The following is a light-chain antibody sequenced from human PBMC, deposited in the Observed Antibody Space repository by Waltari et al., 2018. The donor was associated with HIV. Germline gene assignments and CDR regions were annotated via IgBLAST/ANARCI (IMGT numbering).Light chain of an antibody. CDR3: GTWDSGVSAGV. CDR1: ASNIGKNY. Sequence: QSVLTQPPSLSAAPGQTVTISCSGSASNIGKNYVSWYQPLPETAPKLIIYDNNKRPSGIPDRFSGSKSGTSATLAITGLRTGDEADYYCGTWDSGVSAGVFGGGTKLTVL. CDR2: DNN. J-gene: IGLJ3*02. V-gene: IGLV1-51*01.